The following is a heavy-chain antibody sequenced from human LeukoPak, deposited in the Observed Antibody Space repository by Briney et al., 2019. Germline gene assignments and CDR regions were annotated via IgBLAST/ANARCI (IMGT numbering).Heavy chain of an antibody. CDR2: IIPIFGTA. CDR1: GGTFSSYA. D-gene: IGHD2-15*01. Sequence: SVKVSCKASGGTFSSYAISWVRQAPGQGLEWMGRIIPIFGTANYAQKFQGRVTTTTDESTSTAYMELSSPRSEDTAVYYCAYGSENGYDDYWGQGTLVTVSS. CDR3: AYGSENGYDDY. V-gene: IGHV1-69*05. J-gene: IGHJ4*02.